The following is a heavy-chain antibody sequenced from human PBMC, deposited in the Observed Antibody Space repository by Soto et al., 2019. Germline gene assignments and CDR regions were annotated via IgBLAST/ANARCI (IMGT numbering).Heavy chain of an antibody. V-gene: IGHV5-51*01. D-gene: IGHD3-22*01. CDR3: ARQMGNYYDGSGSPAGAFDI. J-gene: IGHJ3*02. CDR2: IYPGDSDT. Sequence: GESLKISCKGSGYSFTSYWIGWVRQMPGKGLEWMGIIYPGDSDTRYSPSFQGQVTISADKSISTAYLQWSSLKASDTAMYYCARQMGNYYDGSGSPAGAFDIWGQGTMVTVSS. CDR1: GYSFTSYW.